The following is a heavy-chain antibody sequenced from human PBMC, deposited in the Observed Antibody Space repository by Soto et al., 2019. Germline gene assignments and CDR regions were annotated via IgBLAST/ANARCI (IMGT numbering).Heavy chain of an antibody. CDR1: GFTFSSYA. Sequence: EVQLLESGGDLIQPGGSLRLSCAASGFTFSSYAMSWVRQAPGKGLGWVSAISSSGVSTFYADSVKGRFTISRDNSRNTLYLTMNSQRPEDTAIYYCAKYRPRTQTRAYLNYWGQGTLVTVSS. D-gene: IGHD1-26*01. CDR3: AKYRPRTQTRAYLNY. J-gene: IGHJ4*02. V-gene: IGHV3-23*01. CDR2: ISSSGVST.